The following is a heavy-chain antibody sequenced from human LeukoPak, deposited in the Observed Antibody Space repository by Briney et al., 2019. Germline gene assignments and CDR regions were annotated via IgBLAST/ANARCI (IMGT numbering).Heavy chain of an antibody. CDR2: IYHSGST. D-gene: IGHD3-10*01. CDR1: GGSISSSNW. V-gene: IGHV4-4*02. CDR3: ARSMVRGVIAYNWFDP. J-gene: IGHJ5*02. Sequence: SGTLSLTCAVSGGSISSSNWWSWVRQLPGKGLEWIGEIYHSGSTNYNPSLKSRVTISVDKSKNQFSLKLSSVTAADTAVYYCARSMVRGVIAYNWFDPWGQGTLVTVSS.